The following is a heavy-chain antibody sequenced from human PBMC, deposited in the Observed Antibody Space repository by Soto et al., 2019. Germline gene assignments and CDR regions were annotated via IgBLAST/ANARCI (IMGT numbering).Heavy chain of an antibody. CDR2: IDPYETGI. V-gene: IGHV3-74*01. CDR3: AKEQIQYQYYGMDV. D-gene: IGHD4-4*01. Sequence: SGGSLRLSCAASGFAFSSYWMHWVRQAPGKGLVWVSRIDPYETGINYADSVKGRFTISRDNAKNTLYLQMNSLRAEDTAVYYCAKEQIQYQYYGMDVWGQGTTVTVSS. CDR1: GFAFSSYW. J-gene: IGHJ6*02.